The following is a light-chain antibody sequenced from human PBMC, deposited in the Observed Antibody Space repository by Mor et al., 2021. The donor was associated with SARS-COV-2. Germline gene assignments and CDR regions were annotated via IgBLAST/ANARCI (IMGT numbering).Light chain of an antibody. Sequence: ASESMTTWLAWYQQKPGKAPKLLIYKASRLESGVPSRFSGSGSGTEFTLTISSLQPDDFATYYCQQYKTDQFTFGPGTKV. CDR2: KAS. CDR3: QQYKTDQFT. J-gene: IGKJ3*01. V-gene: IGKV1-5*03. CDR1: ESMTTW.